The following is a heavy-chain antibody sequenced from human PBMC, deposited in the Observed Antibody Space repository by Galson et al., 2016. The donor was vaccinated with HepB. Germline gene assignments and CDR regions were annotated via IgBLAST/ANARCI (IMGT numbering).Heavy chain of an antibody. CDR1: GFSFSSYG. Sequence: SLRLSCAASGFSFSSYGMHWVRQAPGRGLEWVAVIRFDGSNKYYADSVKGRLSISRDNSKNTLYLQMNSLRAEDTAVYYCASDSDSRGYYPRHGYFQHWGQGTLVTVSS. D-gene: IGHD3-22*01. CDR2: IRFDGSNK. V-gene: IGHV3-33*01. J-gene: IGHJ1*01. CDR3: ASDSDSRGYYPRHGYFQH.